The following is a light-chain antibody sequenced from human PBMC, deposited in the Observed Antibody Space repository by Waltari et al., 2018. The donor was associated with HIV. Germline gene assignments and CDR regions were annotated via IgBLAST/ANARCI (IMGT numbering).Light chain of an antibody. J-gene: IGLJ2*01. V-gene: IGLV1-47*01. CDR1: SSNIGSNY. CDR3: AAWDGSLRGVV. Sequence: QSVLTQPPSASGTPGQRVTISCSGSSSNIGSNYVYWYPQLPGRAPKLLIDRNNQRPSGVPDRFSGPKSGTSASLAISGLRSDDEADYYCAAWDGSLRGVVFGGGAKLTVL. CDR2: RNN.